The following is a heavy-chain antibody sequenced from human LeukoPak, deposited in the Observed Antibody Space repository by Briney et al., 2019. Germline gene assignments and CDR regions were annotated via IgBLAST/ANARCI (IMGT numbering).Heavy chain of an antibody. J-gene: IGHJ4*02. D-gene: IGHD3-10*01. CDR1: GYTFTSYG. CDR2: ISAYNGNT. Sequence: GASVKVSCKASGYTFTSYGISWVRQAPGQGLEWMGWISAYNGNTNYAQKLQGRVTMTTDTSTSTAYMELRSLRSDDTAVYYCARDNVGYYGSGSSSDYWGQGTLVTVSS. CDR3: ARDNVGYYGSGSSSDY. V-gene: IGHV1-18*01.